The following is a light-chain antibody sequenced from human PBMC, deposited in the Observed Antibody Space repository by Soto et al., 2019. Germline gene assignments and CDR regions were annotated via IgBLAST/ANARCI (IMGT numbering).Light chain of an antibody. CDR3: MQALHTPWT. Sequence: DIVLTQSPLSLPVTPGEPASISCRSSQSLLQSNGNHYLDWYLQEPGQSPQVLIYLGSNRASGVPDRFSGSGSGTDFTLKISRVEAEDVGVYYCMQALHTPWTFGQGTKVEIK. V-gene: IGKV2-28*01. CDR1: QSLLQSNGNHY. J-gene: IGKJ1*01. CDR2: LGS.